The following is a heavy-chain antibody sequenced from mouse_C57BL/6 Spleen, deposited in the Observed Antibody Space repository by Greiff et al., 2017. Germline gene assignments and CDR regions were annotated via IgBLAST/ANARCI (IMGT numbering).Heavy chain of an antibody. CDR1: GYTFTSYW. D-gene: IGHD4-1*01. Sequence: QVHVKQPGAELVKPGASVKLSCKASGYTFTSYWMQWVKQRPGQGLEWIGEIDPSDSYTNYNQKFKGKATLTVDTSSSTAYMQLSSLTSEDSAVYYCARLLTVYYAMDYWGQGTSVTVSS. CDR2: IDPSDSYT. CDR3: ARLLTVYYAMDY. J-gene: IGHJ4*01. V-gene: IGHV1-50*01.